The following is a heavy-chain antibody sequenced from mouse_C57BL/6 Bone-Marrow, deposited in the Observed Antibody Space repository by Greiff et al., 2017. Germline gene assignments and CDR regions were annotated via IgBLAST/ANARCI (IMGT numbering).Heavy chain of an antibody. Sequence: EVKLMESEGGLVQPGSSMKLSCTASGFTFSDYYMAWVRQVPEKGLEWVANINYDGSSTYYLDSLKGRFIISRDNAKNILYLQMCSLKSEDTATYSCARGHYGSRGDAMDYWGQGTSVTVSS. J-gene: IGHJ4*01. CDR1: GFTFSDYY. CDR3: ARGHYGSRGDAMDY. V-gene: IGHV5-16*01. CDR2: INYDGSST. D-gene: IGHD1-1*01.